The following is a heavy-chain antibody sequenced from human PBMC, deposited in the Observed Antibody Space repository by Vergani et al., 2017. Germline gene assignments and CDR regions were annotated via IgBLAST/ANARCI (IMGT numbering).Heavy chain of an antibody. CDR1: GGSISSSSYY. CDR2: IYYSGST. V-gene: IGHV4-39*07. D-gene: IGHD3-3*01. J-gene: IGHJ2*01. CDR3: ARGVLFGVVITYWYFDL. Sequence: QLQLQESGPGLVKPSETLSLTCTVSGGSISSSSYYWGWIRQPPGKGLEWIGSIYYSGSTYYNPSLKSRVTISVDTSKNQFSLKLSSVTAADTAVYYCARGVLFGVVITYWYFDLWGRGTLVTVSS.